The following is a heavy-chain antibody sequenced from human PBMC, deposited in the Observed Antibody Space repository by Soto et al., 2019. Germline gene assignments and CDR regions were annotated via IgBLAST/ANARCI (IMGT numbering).Heavy chain of an antibody. CDR1: GFTFTSSA. CDR2: IGVGSGNR. Sequence: PSLKVSCKASGFTFTSSAVQWVRQARGQRLEWIGWIGVGSGNRHYAQKFQERVTITRDMSTNTAYMELSSLRSEDTAVYCRAALGVNFDHWGQGTLVTVSS. V-gene: IGHV1-58*01. J-gene: IGHJ4*02. CDR3: AALGVNFDH. D-gene: IGHD2-8*01.